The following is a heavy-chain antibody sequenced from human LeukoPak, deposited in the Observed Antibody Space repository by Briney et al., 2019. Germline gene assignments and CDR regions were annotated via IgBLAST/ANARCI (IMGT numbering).Heavy chain of an antibody. D-gene: IGHD2-2*02. Sequence: SETLSLTCTVSGGSISSGGYYWSWIRQHPGKGLEWIGYIYYSGSTYYNPSLKSRVTISVDTSKNQFSLKLSSVTAADTAVYYCARGRSSTSCYNSQDAFDIWGQGTMVTVSS. J-gene: IGHJ3*02. V-gene: IGHV4-31*03. CDR1: GGSISSGGYY. CDR2: IYYSGST. CDR3: ARGRSSTSCYNSQDAFDI.